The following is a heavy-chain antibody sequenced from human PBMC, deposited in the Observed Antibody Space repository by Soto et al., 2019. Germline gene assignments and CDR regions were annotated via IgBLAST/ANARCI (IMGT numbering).Heavy chain of an antibody. Sequence: QVQLVESGGGVVQPGRSLRLSCAASGFTFSSYGMHWVRQAPGKGLEWVAVISYDGSNKYYADSVKGRFTISRDNSKNTLYLQMNSLRAEDTAVYYCAKDVWMATTYLYYFDYWGQGTLVTVSS. CDR1: GFTFSSYG. CDR3: AKDVWMATTYLYYFDY. CDR2: ISYDGSNK. V-gene: IGHV3-30*18. D-gene: IGHD1-1*01. J-gene: IGHJ4*02.